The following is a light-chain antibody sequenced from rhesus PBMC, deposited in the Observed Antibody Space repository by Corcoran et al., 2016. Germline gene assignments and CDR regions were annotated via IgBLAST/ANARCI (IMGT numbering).Light chain of an antibody. CDR2: DAS. Sequence: EIVMTQSPATLSLSPGERATLSCRASQSVSSRLAWYQQKPGQAPRLLIYDASSRVTGIPDRFSGSGSGTDFPLPISSLEPEDVAVYFCQQGSNWYSFGQGTKVEIK. V-gene: IGKV3-17*02. CDR3: QQGSNWYS. CDR1: QSVSSR. J-gene: IGKJ2*01.